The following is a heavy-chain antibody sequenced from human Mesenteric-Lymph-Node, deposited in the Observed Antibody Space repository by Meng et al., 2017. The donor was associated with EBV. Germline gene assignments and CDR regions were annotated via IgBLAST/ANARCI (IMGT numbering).Heavy chain of an antibody. Sequence: LQLQGSGPGLVKPSETLSPPCTVSGGSISTSLYYWGWIRQPPGKGLEWIGSVYYSGDTYYNPSLKSRVTISLDTSKNQFSLKLSSVTAADTAVYYCARDNDAVYGMDVWGQGTTVTVSS. V-gene: IGHV4-39*07. D-gene: IGHD1-1*01. CDR2: VYYSGDT. CDR3: ARDNDAVYGMDV. J-gene: IGHJ6*02. CDR1: GGSISTSLYY.